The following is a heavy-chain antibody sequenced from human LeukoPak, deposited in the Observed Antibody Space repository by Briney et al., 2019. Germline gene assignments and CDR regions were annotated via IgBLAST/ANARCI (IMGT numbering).Heavy chain of an antibody. D-gene: IGHD3-22*01. CDR3: AREEGDDSSGYYYRPFDY. Sequence: ASVTVSCKASGYTFTSYYMHWVRQAPGQGLEWMGIINPSGGSTSYAQKFQGRVTMTRDTSTSTVYMELSSLRSEDTAVYYCAREEGDDSSGYYYRPFDYWGQGTLVTVSS. J-gene: IGHJ4*02. V-gene: IGHV1-46*01. CDR2: INPSGGST. CDR1: GYTFTSYY.